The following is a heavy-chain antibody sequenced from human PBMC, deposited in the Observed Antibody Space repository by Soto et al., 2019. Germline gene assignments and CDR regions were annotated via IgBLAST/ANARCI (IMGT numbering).Heavy chain of an antibody. Sequence: ASVKVSCKASGGTFSSYAMHWVRQAPGQRLEWMGWINPGNGNTKCSQKFQDRVTITRDTSASTAYMELSSLRSEDTAVYYCARGESVVGDYWGQGTLVTVSS. V-gene: IGHV1-3*01. J-gene: IGHJ4*02. CDR2: INPGNGNT. D-gene: IGHD2-15*01. CDR3: ARGESVVGDY. CDR1: GGTFSSYA.